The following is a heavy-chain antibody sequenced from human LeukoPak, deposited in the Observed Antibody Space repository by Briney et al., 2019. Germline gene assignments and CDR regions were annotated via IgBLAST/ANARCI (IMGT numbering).Heavy chain of an antibody. D-gene: IGHD2-21*02. CDR1: GYSISSGYY. CDR3: AGVVTAPPYYFDY. Sequence: SETLSLTCTVSGYSISSGYYWGWIRQPPGKGLEWIGSIYHSGSTYYNPSLKSRVTISVDTSKNQFSLKLSSVTAADTAVYYCAGVVTAPPYYFDYWGQGTLVTVSS. J-gene: IGHJ4*02. V-gene: IGHV4-38-2*02. CDR2: IYHSGST.